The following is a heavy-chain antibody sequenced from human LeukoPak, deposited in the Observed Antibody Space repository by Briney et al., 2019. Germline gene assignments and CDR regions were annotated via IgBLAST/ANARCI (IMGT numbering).Heavy chain of an antibody. J-gene: IGHJ4*02. Sequence: PSETLSLTCTVSGGSISSYYWSWIRQPPGKGLEWIGYIYYSGSTNYIPSLKSRVTISVDTSKNQFSLKLSSVTAADTAVYYCAREGGPYRPLDYSGQGTLVTVSS. CDR3: AREGGPYRPLDY. V-gene: IGHV4-59*01. CDR1: GGSISSYY. CDR2: IYYSGST.